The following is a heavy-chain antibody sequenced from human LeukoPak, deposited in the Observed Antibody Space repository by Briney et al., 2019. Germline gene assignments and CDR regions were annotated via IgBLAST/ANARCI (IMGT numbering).Heavy chain of an antibody. CDR2: IYTTGRT. CDR3: ARGIGRYSGSYRGYYYYYMDV. CDR1: GGSISTGSFY. V-gene: IGHV4-61*02. D-gene: IGHD1-26*01. J-gene: IGHJ6*03. Sequence: SQTLSLTCTVSGGSISTGSFYWSWIRQPAGKGLEWIGIIYTTGRTNYNRSLRSRSIISVDKSKNQLSLKLNSVTAADTAVYYCARGIGRYSGSYRGYYYYYMDVWGKGTTVTVSS.